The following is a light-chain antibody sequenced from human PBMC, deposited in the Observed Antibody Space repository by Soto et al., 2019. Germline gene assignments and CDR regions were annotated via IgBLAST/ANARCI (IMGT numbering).Light chain of an antibody. J-gene: IGLJ2*01. CDR3: TSWTTSTTMI. V-gene: IGLV2-14*03. CDR2: DVN. CDR1: SSDIGAYNF. Sequence: SGSPGQSITISCTGTSSDIGAYNFVSWYQQHPGKAPKLMLYDVNIRPSGVSNRFSGSKSGNTASLTISGLQAEDEADYYCTSWTTSTTMIFGGGTKVTVL.